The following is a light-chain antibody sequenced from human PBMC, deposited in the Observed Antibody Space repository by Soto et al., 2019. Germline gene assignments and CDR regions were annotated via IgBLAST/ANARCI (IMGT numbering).Light chain of an antibody. CDR3: QQYYSPPLT. CDR2: WAS. CDR1: QSLLYSSNNRNY. J-gene: IGKJ4*01. V-gene: IGKV4-1*01. Sequence: DIVMTQSPDSLAVSLGERATINCKSSQSLLYSSNNRNYLAWYQQKPGQPPKLLIHWASTRKSGVPDRFSGSWSGTDFTLTISSLQAEDVAVYYCQQYYSPPLTFGGGTKVEIK.